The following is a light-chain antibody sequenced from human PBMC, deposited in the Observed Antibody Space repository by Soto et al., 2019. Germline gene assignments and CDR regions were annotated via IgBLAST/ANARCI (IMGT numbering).Light chain of an antibody. V-gene: IGKV4-1*01. J-gene: IGKJ2*01. Sequence: DIVMTQPPDSLAVSLGERATINCKSSQSVLYSSNNKNYLAWYQQRPGQPPKLLIYWASTRESGVPDRFSGSGSGTDFTLPITSLQAEDVAVYYCQQYESTPPTFGQGTKLEIK. CDR1: QSVLYSSNNKNY. CDR2: WAS. CDR3: QQYESTPPT.